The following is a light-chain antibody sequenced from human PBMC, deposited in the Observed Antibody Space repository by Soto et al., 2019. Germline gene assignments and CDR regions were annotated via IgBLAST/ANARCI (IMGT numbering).Light chain of an antibody. V-gene: IGLV2-14*01. CDR3: SSYTSSSTLYV. CDR2: DVS. CDR1: SSDVGGYNY. J-gene: IGLJ1*01. Sequence: QSVLTQPASVSGSPGQSITISCTGTSSDVGGYNYVSWYQQHPGKAPKRMIYDVSNRPSGVSNRFSGSKSGNTAFLTISGLQAEDEADYYCSSYTSSSTLYVFGTGTKATVL.